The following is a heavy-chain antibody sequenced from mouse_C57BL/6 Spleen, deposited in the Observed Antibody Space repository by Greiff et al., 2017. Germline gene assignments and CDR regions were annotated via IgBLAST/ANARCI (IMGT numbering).Heavy chain of an antibody. D-gene: IGHD2-3*01. CDR3: ARGSEQGYYVNWYFDV. CDR2: FHPYNDDT. V-gene: IGHV1-47*01. CDR1: GYTFTTYP. Sequence: QVQLQQSGAELVKPGASVKMSCKASGYTFTTYPIEWMKQNHGKSLEWIGNFHPYNDDTKYNEKFKGKATLTVEESSSTVYLELSRLTSDDSAVYYCARGSEQGYYVNWYFDVWGTGTTVTVSS. J-gene: IGHJ1*03.